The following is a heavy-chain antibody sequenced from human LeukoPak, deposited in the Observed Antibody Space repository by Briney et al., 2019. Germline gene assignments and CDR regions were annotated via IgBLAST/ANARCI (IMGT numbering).Heavy chain of an antibody. V-gene: IGHV3-30*04. CDR3: ARDSTFDRVGFDP. D-gene: IGHD3-9*01. Sequence: PGGSLRLSCAASGFTFSSYAMHWVRQAPGKGLEWVAVISYDGSNKYYVDSVKGRFTISRDNSKNTLYLQMNSLRAEDTAVYYCARDSTFDRVGFDPWGQGTLVTVSS. J-gene: IGHJ5*02. CDR1: GFTFSSYA. CDR2: ISYDGSNK.